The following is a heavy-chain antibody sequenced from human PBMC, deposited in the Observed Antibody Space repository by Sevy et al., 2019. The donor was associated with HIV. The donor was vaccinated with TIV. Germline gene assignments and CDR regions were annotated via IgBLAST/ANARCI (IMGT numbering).Heavy chain of an antibody. CDR2: IKQDGSEK. V-gene: IGHV3-7*01. CDR1: GFNFNNHW. Sequence: GGSLRLSCAASGFNFNNHWMSWVRQAPEKGPEWVANIKQDGSEKYYVDSLKGRFTISRDNANNSLSLQIDGLRAEDTAVYYCARLPTGLQSFNYLLSTYFDSWGQGTLVTVS. D-gene: IGHD4-4*01. CDR3: ARLPTGLQSFNYLLSTYFDS. J-gene: IGHJ4*02.